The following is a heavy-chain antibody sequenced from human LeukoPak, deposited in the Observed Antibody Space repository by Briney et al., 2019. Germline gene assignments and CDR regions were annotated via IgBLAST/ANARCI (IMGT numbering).Heavy chain of an antibody. J-gene: IGHJ4*02. Sequence: SETLSLTCTVSGVSIGSHYWSWIRQSPGKGLEWIGCVYNSGTTVYNPSLTGRVTISVDTSKNQYSLSLRSVTAADAAAYYCARDAYWGQGILVTDSS. CDR1: GVSIGSHY. CDR2: VYNSGTT. CDR3: ARDAY. V-gene: IGHV4-59*11.